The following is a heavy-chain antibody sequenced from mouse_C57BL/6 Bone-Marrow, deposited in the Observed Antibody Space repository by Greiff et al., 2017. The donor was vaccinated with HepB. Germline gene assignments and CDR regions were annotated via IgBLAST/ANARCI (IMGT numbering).Heavy chain of an antibody. J-gene: IGHJ1*03. CDR3: ALYQLRLEWYFDV. D-gene: IGHD3-3*01. V-gene: IGHV1-69*01. CDR2: IDPSDSYT. CDR1: GYTFTSYW. Sequence: QVQLQQPGAELVMPGASVKLSCKASGYTFTSYWMHWVKQRPGQGLEWIGEIDPSDSYTNYNQKFKGKSTLTVDKSSSTAYMQLSSLTSEDSAVYYCALYQLRLEWYFDVWGTGTTVTVSS.